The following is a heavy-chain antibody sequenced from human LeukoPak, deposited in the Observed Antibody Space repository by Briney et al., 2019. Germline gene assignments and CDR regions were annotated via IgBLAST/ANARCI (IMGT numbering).Heavy chain of an antibody. V-gene: IGHV3-23*01. CDR1: GFTFSSYG. J-gene: IGHJ4*02. CDR3: AKDLVGATSH. Sequence: GGSLRLSCAASGFTFSSYGMSWVRQAPGKGLEWVSAISGSGDNTHYADSVKGRFTISRDNSKNTLYLQMNSLRAEDTAVYYCAKDLVGATSHWGQGTLVTVSS. CDR2: ISGSGDNT. D-gene: IGHD1-26*01.